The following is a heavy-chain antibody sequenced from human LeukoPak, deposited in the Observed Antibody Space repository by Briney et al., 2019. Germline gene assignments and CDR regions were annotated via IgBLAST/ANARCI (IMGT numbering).Heavy chain of an antibody. V-gene: IGHV3-74*01. CDR2: INTDGSSR. Sequence: GGSLRLSCAASGFTFSHYWMHWVCQAPGKGLVWVSHINTDGSSRTYADSVKGRFTISRDNAKNTLYLQMNSLRADDTAVYYCVRDYNYGSGSLYSYYDYWGQGALVTVTS. D-gene: IGHD3-10*01. J-gene: IGHJ4*02. CDR3: VRDYNYGSGSLYSYYDY. CDR1: GFTFSHYW.